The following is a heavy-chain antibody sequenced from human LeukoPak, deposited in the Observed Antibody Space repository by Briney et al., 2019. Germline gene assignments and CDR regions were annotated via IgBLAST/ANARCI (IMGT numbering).Heavy chain of an antibody. CDR3: ARAHYDFWSGYSNNAFDI. D-gene: IGHD3-3*01. CDR2: IYHSGST. CDR1: GGSISNYY. V-gene: IGHV4-39*07. Sequence: SETLSLTCTVSGGSISNYYWGWIRQPPGKGLEWIGSIYHSGSTYYNPSLKSRVTISVDTSKNQFSLKLSSVTAADTAVYYCARAHYDFWSGYSNNAFDIWGQGTMVTVSS. J-gene: IGHJ3*02.